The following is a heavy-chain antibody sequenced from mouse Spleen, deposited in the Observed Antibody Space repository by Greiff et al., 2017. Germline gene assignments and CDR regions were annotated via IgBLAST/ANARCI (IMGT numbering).Heavy chain of an antibody. D-gene: IGHD4-1*01. Sequence: EVHLVESGGGLVKPGGSLKLSCAASGFTFSSYGMSWVRQTPEKRLEWVATISGGGSYTYYPDSVKGRFTISRDNAKNNLYLQMSSLRSEDTALYYCARLTGTGRYFDYWGQGTTLTVSS. CDR2: ISGGGSYT. V-gene: IGHV5-9-2*01. J-gene: IGHJ2*01. CDR3: ARLTGTGRYFDY. CDR1: GFTFSSYG.